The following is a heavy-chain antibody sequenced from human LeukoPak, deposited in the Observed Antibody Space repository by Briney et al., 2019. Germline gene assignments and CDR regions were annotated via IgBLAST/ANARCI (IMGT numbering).Heavy chain of an antibody. Sequence: GASVKVSCKASGYTFTGSYMHWVRQAPGHGLEWMGWINPNSGGTKYAQKFQGRVTMTRDTSISTAYMELSRLRSDDTAVYYCARSRMVYATHDCWGQGTLVTVSS. V-gene: IGHV1-2*02. CDR2: INPNSGGT. J-gene: IGHJ4*02. D-gene: IGHD2-8*01. CDR3: ARSRMVYATHDC. CDR1: GYTFTGSY.